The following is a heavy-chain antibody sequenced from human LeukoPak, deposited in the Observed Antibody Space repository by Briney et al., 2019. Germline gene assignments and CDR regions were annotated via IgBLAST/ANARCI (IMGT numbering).Heavy chain of an antibody. CDR1: GFTFSSYS. J-gene: IGHJ3*02. D-gene: IGHD3-22*01. CDR2: ISSSSSYI. CDR3: ARAVGQYYYDSSGYAFDI. V-gene: IGHV3-21*01. Sequence: GGSLRLSCAASGFTFSSYSMNWVRQAPGKGLEWVSSISSSSSYIYYADSVKGRFTIYRDNAKNSLYLQMNSLRAEDTAVYYCARAVGQYYYDSSGYAFDIWGQGTMVTVSS.